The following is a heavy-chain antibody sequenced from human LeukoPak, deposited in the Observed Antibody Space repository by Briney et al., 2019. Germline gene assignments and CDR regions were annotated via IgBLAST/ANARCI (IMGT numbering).Heavy chain of an antibody. D-gene: IGHD6-13*01. J-gene: IGHJ4*02. Sequence: SETLSLTCTVSGGSISSGSYYWSWIRQPAGKGLEWIGRIYTSGSTNYNPSLKSRVTMSVDTSKNQFSLKLSSVTAADTAVYYCARGYSSSWGTFDYWGQGTLVTVSS. CDR2: IYTSGST. V-gene: IGHV4-61*02. CDR3: ARGYSSSWGTFDY. CDR1: GGSISSGSYY.